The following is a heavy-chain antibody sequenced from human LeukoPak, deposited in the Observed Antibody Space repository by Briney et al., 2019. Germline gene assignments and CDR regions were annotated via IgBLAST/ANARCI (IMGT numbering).Heavy chain of an antibody. J-gene: IGHJ4*02. CDR2: ISSSGSTI. V-gene: IGHV3-48*03. CDR3: ARHYYGSGSYLGTADY. CDR1: GFTFSSYE. Sequence: PGGSLRLSCAASGFTFSSYEMNWVRQAPGKGLEWVSYISSSGSTIYYADPVKGRFTISKDNAKNSLYLQMNSLRAEDTAVYYCARHYYGSGSYLGTADYWGQGTLVTVSS. D-gene: IGHD3-10*01.